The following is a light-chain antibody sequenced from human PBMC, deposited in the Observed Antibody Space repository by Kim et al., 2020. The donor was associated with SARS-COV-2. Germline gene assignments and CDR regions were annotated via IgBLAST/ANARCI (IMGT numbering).Light chain of an antibody. CDR2: DVS. CDR1: SGDVGGFNY. V-gene: IGLV2-14*03. Sequence: QSALTQPASVSGSPGQSITISCTGSSGDVGGFNYVSWYQQHPGKAPKLMIYDVSKWPSGVSNRFSGSKSGNTASLTISGLQAEDESDYYCCSFTTSGTWVFGGGTQLTVL. CDR3: CSFTTSGTWV. J-gene: IGLJ3*02.